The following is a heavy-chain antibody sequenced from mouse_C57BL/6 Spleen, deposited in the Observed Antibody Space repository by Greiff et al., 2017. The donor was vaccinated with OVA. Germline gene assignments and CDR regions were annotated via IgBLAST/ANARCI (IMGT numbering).Heavy chain of an antibody. CDR3: ARHYGGYFDV. CDR1: GFTFSDYG. J-gene: IGHJ1*03. D-gene: IGHD1-1*02. V-gene: IGHV5-15*01. CDR2: ISNLAYSI. Sequence: EVNVVESGGGLVQPGGSLKLSCAASGFTFSDYGMAWVRQAPRKGPEWVAFISNLAYSIYYADTVTGRFTISRENAKNTLYLEMSSLRSEETAMYYCARHYGGYFDVWGTGTTVTVSS.